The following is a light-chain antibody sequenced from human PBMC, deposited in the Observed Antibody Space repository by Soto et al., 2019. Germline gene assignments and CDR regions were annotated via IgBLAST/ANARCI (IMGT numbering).Light chain of an antibody. V-gene: IGLV2-14*01. CDR3: TSYTSSFTHL. J-gene: IGLJ1*01. Sequence: QSALTQPPSASGSPGQSVTISCTGTSSDVGGYNYVSWYQQHPGKAPKLMIFEVSNRPSGVSNRFSGSKSGNTASLTISGLQTEDEADYYCTSYTSSFTHLFGTGTKVTVL. CDR2: EVS. CDR1: SSDVGGYNY.